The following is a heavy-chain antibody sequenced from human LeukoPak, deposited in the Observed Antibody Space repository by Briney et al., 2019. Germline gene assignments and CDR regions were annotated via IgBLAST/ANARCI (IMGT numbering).Heavy chain of an antibody. D-gene: IGHD4-17*01. J-gene: IGHJ4*02. V-gene: IGHV3-23*01. Sequence: GGSLRLSCAASGFTFSTYAMSWVRQAPGKGLEWVSAISGSGGSTYYADSVKSRFTISRDNSKNTLYLQMNSLRAEDTAVYYCAKIVTTVYIGCWGQGTLVTVSS. CDR2: ISGSGGST. CDR1: GFTFSTYA. CDR3: AKIVTTVYIGC.